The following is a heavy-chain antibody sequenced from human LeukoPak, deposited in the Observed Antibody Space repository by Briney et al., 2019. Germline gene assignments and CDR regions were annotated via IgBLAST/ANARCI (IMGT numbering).Heavy chain of an antibody. V-gene: IGHV4-59*08. CDR1: GGSISSYY. CDR3: ARRGIAAAGYDY. Sequence: PSETLSLTCTVSGGSISSYYWSWIRQPPGKGLEWIGYIYYSGTTNYNPSLKSRVTILVDTSKNQFSLNLSSVTAADTAVYYCARRGIAAAGYDYWGQEPWSPSPQ. CDR2: IYYSGTT. D-gene: IGHD6-13*01. J-gene: IGHJ4*01.